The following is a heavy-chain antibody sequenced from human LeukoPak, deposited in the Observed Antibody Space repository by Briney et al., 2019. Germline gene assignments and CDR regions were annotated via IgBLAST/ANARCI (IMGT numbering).Heavy chain of an antibody. CDR2: INPNRDGR. J-gene: IGHJ4*02. CDR1: AYTFTGYY. Sequence: AAVKVSRKSSAYTFTGYYMHWVRQAPGQGLEWMGWINPNRDGRNYGHKFQGRVTMTRNTSISTAYFEPSRLGSDDTAVYYCARTGGRSWSQDFDYWGQGTLVTVSS. V-gene: IGHV1-2*07. D-gene: IGHD6-13*01. CDR3: ARTGGRSWSQDFDY.